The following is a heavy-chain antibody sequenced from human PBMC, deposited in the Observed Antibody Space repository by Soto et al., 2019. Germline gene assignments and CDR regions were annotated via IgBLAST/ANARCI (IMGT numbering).Heavy chain of an antibody. CDR2: ISYDGSNK. D-gene: IGHD3-10*01. V-gene: IGHV3-30*18. Sequence: GGSLRLSCAASGFTFSSYGMHWVRQAPGKGLEWVAVISYDGSNKYYADSVKGRFTISRDNSKNTLYLQMNSLRAEDTAVYYCAKSHGSGSYYIARWGQGTLVTVSS. CDR3: AKSHGSGSYYIAR. J-gene: IGHJ4*02. CDR1: GFTFSSYG.